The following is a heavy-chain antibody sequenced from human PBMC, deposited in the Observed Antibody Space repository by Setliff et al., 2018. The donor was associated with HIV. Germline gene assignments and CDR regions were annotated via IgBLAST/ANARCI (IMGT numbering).Heavy chain of an antibody. D-gene: IGHD7-27*01. V-gene: IGHV3-20*04. CDR1: GFMFNDYG. CDR2: ISWDGIKT. CDR3: ARDHYLGLDY. Sequence: GESLKISCVGSGFMFNDYGMSWVRRAPGKGLEWVAGISWDGIKTTYGDSVRGRFTISRDNVEKSVYLQMNRLRNEDTARYYCARDHYLGLDYWGQGSLVTVS. J-gene: IGHJ4*02.